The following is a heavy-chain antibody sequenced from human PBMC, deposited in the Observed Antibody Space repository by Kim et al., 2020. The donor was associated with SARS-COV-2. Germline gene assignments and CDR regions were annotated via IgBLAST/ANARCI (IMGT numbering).Heavy chain of an antibody. CDR2: MNPNSGTT. V-gene: IGHV1-8*01. Sequence: ASVKVSCKASGYTFTSYDINWVRQATGQGLEWMGWMNPNSGTTGYAQKFQGRVTMTRNTSISTAYMELSSLRSEDTAVYYCARGFRAAAGPFYYYYYMDGWGKGTTVTVSS. J-gene: IGHJ6*03. D-gene: IGHD6-13*01. CDR1: GYTFTSYD. CDR3: ARGFRAAAGPFYYYYYMDG.